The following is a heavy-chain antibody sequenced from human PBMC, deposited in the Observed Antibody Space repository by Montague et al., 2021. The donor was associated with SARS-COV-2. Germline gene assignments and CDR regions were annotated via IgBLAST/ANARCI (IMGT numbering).Heavy chain of an antibody. Sequence: SETLSLTCAVYGGSFSGYYWSWIRQPPGKRLEWIGEINHSGSTNYNTSLKSRVTILVDTSKNQFFLKLSSVTAADTAVYYCARAGQDVVVPALGIGAYYYYYYMDVWGKGTTVTVSS. CDR1: GGSFSGYY. CDR3: ARAGQDVVVPALGIGAYYYYYYMDV. CDR2: INHSGST. V-gene: IGHV4-34*01. J-gene: IGHJ6*03. D-gene: IGHD2-2*01.